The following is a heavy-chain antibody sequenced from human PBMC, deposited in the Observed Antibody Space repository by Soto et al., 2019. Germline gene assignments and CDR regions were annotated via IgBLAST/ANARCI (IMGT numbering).Heavy chain of an antibody. Sequence: SETLSLTCTVSGGSISSSSYYWGWIRQPPGKGLEWIGSIYYSGSTYYNPSLKSRVTIPVDTSKNQFSLKLSSVTAADTAVYYCARDLGSSWYDGWFDPWGQGTLVTVSS. V-gene: IGHV4-39*07. CDR2: IYYSGST. CDR1: GGSISSSSYY. J-gene: IGHJ5*02. CDR3: ARDLGSSWYDGWFDP. D-gene: IGHD6-13*01.